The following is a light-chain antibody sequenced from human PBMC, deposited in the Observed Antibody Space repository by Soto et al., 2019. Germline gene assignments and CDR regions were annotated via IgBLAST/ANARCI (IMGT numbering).Light chain of an antibody. CDR1: TGAVTSGHY. V-gene: IGLV7-46*01. CDR3: LLSYGDLRPL. J-gene: IGLJ2*01. CDR2: DTS. Sequence: QAVVTQAPSLTVSPGGTVTLTCGSTTGAVTSGHYPYWFQQKSGQAPRTLIYDTSNKQSWTPARFSGSLLGGKAALTLSGAQPEDEAEYYCLLSYGDLRPLFGGGTKLTVL.